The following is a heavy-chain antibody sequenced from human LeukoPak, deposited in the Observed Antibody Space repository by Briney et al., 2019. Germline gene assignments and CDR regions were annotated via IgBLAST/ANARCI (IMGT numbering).Heavy chain of an antibody. J-gene: IGHJ6*03. V-gene: IGHV4-59*01. CDR2: IYYSGST. CDR1: GGSISSYY. CDR3: ARVYRGSGSQYYYYYMDV. D-gene: IGHD3-10*01. Sequence: SETLSLTCTVSGGSISSYYWSWIRQPPGKGLEWIGYIYYSGSTNYNPSLKSRVTISVDTSKNQFSLKLSSVTAADTAAYYCARVYRGSGSQYYYYYMDVWGKGTTVTISS.